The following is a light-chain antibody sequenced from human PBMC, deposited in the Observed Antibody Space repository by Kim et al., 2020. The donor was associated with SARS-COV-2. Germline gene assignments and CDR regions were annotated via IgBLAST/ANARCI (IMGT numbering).Light chain of an antibody. CDR2: GAS. V-gene: IGKV3-20*01. J-gene: IGKJ5*01. CDR3: QQYGTTLVT. CDR1: QSVSSND. Sequence: SPGERATLSCRASQSVSSNDLAWHQQRPGQAPRLLIYGASSRATGIPDRFSGTGSGTDFTLTIGRLEPEDFAMYYCQQYGTTLVTFGQGTRLEIK.